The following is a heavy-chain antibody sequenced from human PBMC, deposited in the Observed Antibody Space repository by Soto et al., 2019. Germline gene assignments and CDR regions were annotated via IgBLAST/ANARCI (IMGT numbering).Heavy chain of an antibody. CDR2: ISAYNGNT. Sequence: ASVKVSCKASGYTFTSYGISWVRQAPGQGLEWMGWISAYNGNTNYAQKLQGRVTMTTDTSTSTAYMELRSLRSDDTAVYHCARGHGAMVRGVNDYSGQGPLVTVSS. J-gene: IGHJ4*02. CDR1: GYTFTSYG. V-gene: IGHV1-18*01. D-gene: IGHD3-10*01. CDR3: ARGHGAMVRGVNDY.